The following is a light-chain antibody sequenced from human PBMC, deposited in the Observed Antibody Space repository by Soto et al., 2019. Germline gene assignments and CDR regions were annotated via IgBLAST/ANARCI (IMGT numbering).Light chain of an antibody. V-gene: IGKV1-5*03. CDR3: QQYNSYLVT. CDR1: QTISSW. CDR2: KAS. J-gene: IGKJ4*01. Sequence: DIQMTQSPSTLSGSVGDRVTITCRASQTISSWLAWYQQKPGKAPNLLIYKASTLKSGVPSRFSGSGSGTEFTLTISSLQPDDFATYYCQQYNSYLVTFGGGTKVDIK.